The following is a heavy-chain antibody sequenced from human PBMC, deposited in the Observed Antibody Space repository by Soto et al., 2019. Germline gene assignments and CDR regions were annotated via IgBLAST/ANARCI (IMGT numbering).Heavy chain of an antibody. CDR2: IIPILGIA. CDR1: GGTFSSYT. CDR3: ARDSRSGSYLTGMDY. J-gene: IGHJ4*02. Sequence: ASVKVSCKASGGTFSSYTISWVRQAPGQGLEWMGRIIPILGIAHYAQKFQDRVTITADKSTSTAYMELSSRRSEDAAVYYCARDSRSGSYLTGMDYWGQGTLVTVSS. V-gene: IGHV1-69*04. D-gene: IGHD1-26*01.